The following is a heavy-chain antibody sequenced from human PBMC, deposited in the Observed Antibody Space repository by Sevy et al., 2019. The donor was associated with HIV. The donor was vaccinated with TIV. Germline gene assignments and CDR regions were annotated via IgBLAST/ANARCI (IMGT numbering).Heavy chain of an antibody. D-gene: IGHD3-3*01. CDR3: ARGTIFGVVTYYFDF. V-gene: IGHV3-23*01. Sequence: GGSLRLSCAAAGFTFSGYAMSWVRQGPGKGLEWISGMTGNGGSTYYADSVKGRFTISRDNAKNSLYLKMNSLRAEDTALYYCARGTIFGVVTYYFDFWGQGTLVTVSS. J-gene: IGHJ4*02. CDR2: MTGNGGST. CDR1: GFTFSGYA.